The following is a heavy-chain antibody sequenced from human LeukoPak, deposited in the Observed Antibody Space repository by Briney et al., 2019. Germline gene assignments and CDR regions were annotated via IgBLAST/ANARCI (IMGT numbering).Heavy chain of an antibody. J-gene: IGHJ4*02. Sequence: SVKVSCKASGGSLRSGGISWVRQAPGQGLEWMGRIIPNLGTTNRAQNFQDRVTLTADKSTNTAYMELTSLTSDDTAVYYCATTNDGGGYQWGDFFDFWGQGTLVTVSS. CDR3: ATTNDGGGYQWGDFFDF. V-gene: IGHV1-69*04. CDR2: IIPNLGTT. D-gene: IGHD3-22*01. CDR1: GGSLRSGG.